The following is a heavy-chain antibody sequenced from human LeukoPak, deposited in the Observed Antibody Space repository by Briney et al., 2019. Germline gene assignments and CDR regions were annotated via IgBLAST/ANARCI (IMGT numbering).Heavy chain of an antibody. Sequence: SETLSLTCTVSGDSISSSSYYWGWIRQPPGKGLEWIGSIYYSGSTYYNPSLKSRVTILVDTSKNQFSLKLNSVTAADTAVYYCARVGWVLLRNWFDPWGQGTLVTVSS. CDR2: IYYSGST. CDR1: GDSISSSSYY. CDR3: ARVGWVLLRNWFDP. J-gene: IGHJ5*02. V-gene: IGHV4-39*07. D-gene: IGHD1-26*01.